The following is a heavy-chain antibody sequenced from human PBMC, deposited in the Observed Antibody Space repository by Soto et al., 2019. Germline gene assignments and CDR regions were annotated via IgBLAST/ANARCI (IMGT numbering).Heavy chain of an antibody. Sequence: PSETLSLTCTASGGSLSSGSYYWSWIRQPPGKGLEWIGYIYYSGSTNYNPSLKSRVTISVDTSKNQFSLKLSSVTAADTAVYYCARVEEQQLFAFDIWGQGTMVTVSS. CDR1: GGSLSSGSYY. CDR2: IYYSGST. V-gene: IGHV4-61*01. J-gene: IGHJ3*02. CDR3: ARVEEQQLFAFDI. D-gene: IGHD6-13*01.